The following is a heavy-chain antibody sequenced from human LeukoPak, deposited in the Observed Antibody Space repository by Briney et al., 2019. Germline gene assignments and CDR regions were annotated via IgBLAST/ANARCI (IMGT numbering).Heavy chain of an antibody. J-gene: IGHJ6*02. CDR3: ARECSTSCYRGMDV. V-gene: IGHV3-21*01. CDR1: GFTFSSYS. CDR2: ISSSSSYI. D-gene: IGHD2-2*01. Sequence: GGSLRLSCAASGFTFSSYSMNWVRQAPGKGLEWVSSISSSSSYIYYADSVKGRFTISRDNSKNTLYLQMNSLRAEDTAVYYCARECSTSCYRGMDVWGQGTTVTVSS.